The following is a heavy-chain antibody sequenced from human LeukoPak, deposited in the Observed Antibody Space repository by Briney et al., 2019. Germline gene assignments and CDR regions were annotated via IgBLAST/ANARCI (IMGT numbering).Heavy chain of an antibody. D-gene: IGHD5-12*01. J-gene: IGHJ4*02. CDR1: GFTFSSYA. V-gene: IGHV3-23*01. CDR3: ALHGDPDIVYYFDY. Sequence: PGGSLRLSCAASGFTFSSYAMSWVRQAPGKGLEWASAISGSGGSTYYADSVKGRFTISRDNSKNTLYLQMNSLRAEDTAVYYCALHGDPDIVYYFDYWGQGTLVTVSS. CDR2: ISGSGGST.